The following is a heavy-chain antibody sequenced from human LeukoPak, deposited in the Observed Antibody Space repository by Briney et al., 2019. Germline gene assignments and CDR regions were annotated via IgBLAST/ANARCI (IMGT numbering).Heavy chain of an antibody. Sequence: GGSLRLSCAASGFTFSRYGMHWVRQAPGKGLEWVAFIRYDGSNKYYADSVKGRFTISRDNSKSTLYLQMNSLRAEDTAVYYCAKDSGYSYGYDNWGQGTLVTVSS. CDR1: GFTFSRYG. D-gene: IGHD5-18*01. CDR2: IRYDGSNK. CDR3: AKDSGYSYGYDN. J-gene: IGHJ4*02. V-gene: IGHV3-30*02.